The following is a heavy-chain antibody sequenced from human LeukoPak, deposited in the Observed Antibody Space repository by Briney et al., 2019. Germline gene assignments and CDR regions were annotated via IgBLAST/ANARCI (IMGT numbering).Heavy chain of an antibody. Sequence: ESLKISCEASGYSFNNYWIAWVRQMPGKGLEWMGVIYPGDSDIRYSPSFQGQVTISADKSITTAYLQWSSLKASDTAIYYCARQGGYYLYYFDYWGQGTLVTVSS. CDR2: IYPGDSDI. CDR3: ARQGGYYLYYFDY. J-gene: IGHJ4*02. D-gene: IGHD3-22*01. CDR1: GYSFNNYW. V-gene: IGHV5-51*01.